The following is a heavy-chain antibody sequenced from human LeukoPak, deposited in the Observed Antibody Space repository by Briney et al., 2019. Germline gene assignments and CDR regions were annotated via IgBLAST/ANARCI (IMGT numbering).Heavy chain of an antibody. Sequence: GGSLRLSCAASGFTFTDYNMKWIRQAPGKGLEWVSYISSSGGSTYYADSVKGRFTISRDNAKNSLYLQMNSLRAEDTAVYYCARVFWETVNTGYYSDFWGQGTLVTVSS. CDR2: ISSSGGST. CDR1: GFTFTDYN. J-gene: IGHJ4*02. V-gene: IGHV3-11*04. CDR3: ARVFWETVNTGYYSDF. D-gene: IGHD3-22*01.